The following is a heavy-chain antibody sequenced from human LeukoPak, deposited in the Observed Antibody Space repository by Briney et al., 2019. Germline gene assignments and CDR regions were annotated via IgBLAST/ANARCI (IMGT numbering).Heavy chain of an antibody. J-gene: IGHJ4*02. Sequence: SETLSLTCAVSGGSISSDYWWSWVRQPPGKGLEWVGEINHSGSTNYNPSLKSRVTISVDTSKNQFSLKLSSVTAADTAVYYCAIEGYYYDSSGYYHDSNFDYWGQGTLVTVSS. CDR2: INHSGST. V-gene: IGHV4-4*02. CDR1: GGSISSDYW. D-gene: IGHD3-22*01. CDR3: AIEGYYYDSSGYYHDSNFDY.